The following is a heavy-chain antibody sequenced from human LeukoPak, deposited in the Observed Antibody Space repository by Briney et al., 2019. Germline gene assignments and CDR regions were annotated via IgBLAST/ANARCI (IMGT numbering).Heavy chain of an antibody. Sequence: GESLRLSCAASGFTFSSYAMSWVRQAPGKGLEWVSAISGSGGSTYYADSVKGRFTISRDNSKNTLYLQMNSLRAEDTAVYYCAKGNSGDCYSNWFDPWGQGTLVTVSS. CDR1: GFTFSSYA. CDR2: ISGSGGST. J-gene: IGHJ5*02. V-gene: IGHV3-23*01. D-gene: IGHD2-21*02. CDR3: AKGNSGDCYSNWFDP.